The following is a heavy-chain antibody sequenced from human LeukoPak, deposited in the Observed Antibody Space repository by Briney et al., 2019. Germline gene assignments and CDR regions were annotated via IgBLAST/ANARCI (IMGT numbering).Heavy chain of an antibody. D-gene: IGHD6-19*01. CDR1: GFTVSSNY. V-gene: IGHV3-66*01. CDR3: ARDSSDHSSGWYYPRY. J-gene: IGHJ4*02. CDR2: IYSGGST. Sequence: GGSLRLSCAASGFTVSSNYMSWVRQAPGKGLEWVSVIYSGGSTYYADSVKGRFTISRDNSKNTLYLQMNSLRAEDTAVYYCARDSSDHSSGWYYPRYWGQGTLVTVSS.